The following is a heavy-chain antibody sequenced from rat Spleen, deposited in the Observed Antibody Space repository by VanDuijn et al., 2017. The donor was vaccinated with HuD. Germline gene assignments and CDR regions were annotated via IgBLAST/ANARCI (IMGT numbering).Heavy chain of an antibody. V-gene: IGHV5-19*01. Sequence: EVQLVESGGGLVQPGRSMKLSCVASGFTFSNCDMAWVRQTPTKGLEWVASISPSGGGTYYRDSVKGRFTISRDNAKSTLYLQMDSLRSEDTATYYCATDTTLYFDYWGQGVMVTVSS. J-gene: IGHJ2*01. CDR3: ATDTTLYFDY. CDR2: ISPSGGGT. CDR1: GFTFSNCD. D-gene: IGHD1-5*01.